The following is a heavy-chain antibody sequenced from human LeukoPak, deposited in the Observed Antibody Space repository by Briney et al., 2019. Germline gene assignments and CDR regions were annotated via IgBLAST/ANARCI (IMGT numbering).Heavy chain of an antibody. V-gene: IGHV1-45*02. Sequence: SAKVSCKTSGYTFTDRYVHWVRQAPGQALEWMGWFTPFNDNRNLAEKFQDRVTLTGDSAVTTAYLELNRLRHDDTALYYCATSTVASGTLDYWGQGTLVTVSS. D-gene: IGHD6-19*01. J-gene: IGHJ4*02. CDR1: GYTFTDRY. CDR3: ATSTVASGTLDY. CDR2: FTPFNDNR.